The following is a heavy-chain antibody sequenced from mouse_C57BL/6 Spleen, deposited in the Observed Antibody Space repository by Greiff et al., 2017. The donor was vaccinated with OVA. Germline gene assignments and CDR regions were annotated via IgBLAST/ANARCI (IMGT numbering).Heavy chain of an antibody. V-gene: IGHV1-81*01. D-gene: IGHD1-1*02. Sequence: VQLQQSGAELARPGASVKLSCKASGYTFTSYGISWVKQRTGQGLEWIGEIYPRSGNTYYNEKFKGKATLTADKSSSTAYMELRRLASEDSAVYFCAYRGNHYFDYWGQGTTLTVSS. CDR3: AYRGNHYFDY. CDR1: GYTFTSYG. J-gene: IGHJ2*01. CDR2: IYPRSGNT.